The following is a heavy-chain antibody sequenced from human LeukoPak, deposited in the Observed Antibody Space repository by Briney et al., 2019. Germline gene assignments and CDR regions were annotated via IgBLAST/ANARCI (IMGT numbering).Heavy chain of an antibody. Sequence: GRSLRLSCAASGFTFDDYAMPWDRQAPGKGLEWVSGISWNSGSIGYADSVKGRFTISRDNAKNSLYLQMNSLRAEDTALYYCAKGSFFGVVTPFDYWGQGTLVTVSS. CDR3: AKGSFFGVVTPFDY. D-gene: IGHD3-3*01. V-gene: IGHV3-9*01. CDR1: GFTFDDYA. CDR2: ISWNSGSI. J-gene: IGHJ4*02.